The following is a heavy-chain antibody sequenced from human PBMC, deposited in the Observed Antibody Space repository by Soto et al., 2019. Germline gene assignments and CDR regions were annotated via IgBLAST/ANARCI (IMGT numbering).Heavy chain of an antibody. CDR3: ARGWFGPDV. D-gene: IGHD3-10*01. J-gene: IGHJ6*04. V-gene: IGHV3-74*01. CDR2: IDNAGTDS. CDR1: GFTFSGRS. Sequence: EVQLVESGGGLVQPGGSLRLSCAASGFTFSGRSMHWVRQAPGKGLVWVSGIDNAGTDSTYADSVKGRFTSSRDNAKNTLYLQMHSLRVEDTAVYYCARGWFGPDVWGKGTTVTVPS.